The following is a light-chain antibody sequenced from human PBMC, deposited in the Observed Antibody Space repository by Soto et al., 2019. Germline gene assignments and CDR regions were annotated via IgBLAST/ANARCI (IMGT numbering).Light chain of an antibody. J-gene: IGLJ3*02. V-gene: IGLV7-43*01. CDR2: STN. Sequence: QAVVTQEPSLTVSPGGTVTLTCASSTGTLTSSYFPNWFQQKPGQAPRALIYSTNNKHSWTPARFSGSLLGGKAALTLSGVQPEDEAEYYCLLYDDGAWVFGGGTKLTVL. CDR1: TGTLTSSYF. CDR3: LLYDDGAWV.